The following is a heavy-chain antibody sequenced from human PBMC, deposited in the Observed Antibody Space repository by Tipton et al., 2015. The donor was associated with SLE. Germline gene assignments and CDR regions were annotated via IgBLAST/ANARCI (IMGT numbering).Heavy chain of an antibody. V-gene: IGHV4-34*01. CDR3: ARAQNSSMGY. J-gene: IGHJ4*02. Sequence: TLSLTCAVYGGSFSGYYWSWIRQPPGKGLERIGEINHSGSTNYNPSLKSRVTISVDTSKNQFSLKLSSVTAADTAVYYCARAQNSSMGYWGQGTLVTVSS. CDR1: GGSFSGYY. D-gene: IGHD1-7*01. CDR2: INHSGST.